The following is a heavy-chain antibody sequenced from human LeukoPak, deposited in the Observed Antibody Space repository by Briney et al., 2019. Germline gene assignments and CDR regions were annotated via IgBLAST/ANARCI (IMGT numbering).Heavy chain of an antibody. J-gene: IGHJ4*02. D-gene: IGHD6-19*01. CDR2: IKEDGSIQ. CDR3: ARDVWTGVAVSDY. CDR1: GFTFSSYW. Sequence: GGSLRLSCVASGFTFSSYWMTWVRQAPGKGLEWLANIKEDGSIQFYLDSVRGRFTISRDNAKTSVYLQLNSLRADDTAVYYCARDVWTGVAVSDYWGQGTLVTVSS. V-gene: IGHV3-7*01.